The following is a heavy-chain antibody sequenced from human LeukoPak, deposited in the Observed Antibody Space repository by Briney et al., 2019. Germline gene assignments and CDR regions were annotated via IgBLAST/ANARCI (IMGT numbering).Heavy chain of an antibody. D-gene: IGHD4-11*01. J-gene: IGHJ6*03. CDR3: ERVTIPPLTTVNYYYYMDV. CDR1: GFTFSSYS. Sequence: GGSLRLSCAASGFTFSSYSMNWVRQAPGKGLEWVSYISRSSSTIYYADSVKGRFTISRDNAQNSLYLQMNSLRGEAPAVYSCERVTIPPLTTVNYYYYMDVWGKGTTVTVSS. CDR2: ISRSSSTI. V-gene: IGHV3-48*01.